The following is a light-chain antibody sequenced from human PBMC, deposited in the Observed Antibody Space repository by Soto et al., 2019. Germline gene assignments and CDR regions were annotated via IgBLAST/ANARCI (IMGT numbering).Light chain of an antibody. V-gene: IGKV1-33*01. J-gene: IGKJ4*01. CDR1: QDISVY. CDR3: QQYSSYFVT. Sequence: DIQMTQSPSSLSASVGDRVSITCQASQDISVYLNWYQQKPGKAPKLLIYDASILEAGVPSRFSGSGSGTEFTLTIRSLQPDDFATYYCQQYSSYFVTFGGGTKVDIK. CDR2: DAS.